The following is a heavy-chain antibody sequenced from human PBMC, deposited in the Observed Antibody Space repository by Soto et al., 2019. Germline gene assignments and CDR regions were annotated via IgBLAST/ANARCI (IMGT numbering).Heavy chain of an antibody. CDR3: ARLLLDIVVISTAILPFDY. V-gene: IGHV4-39*01. Sequence: SETLSLTCTVSGGSISSSSHYWVWIRQPPGKGLEWIGSLSYSGSTYYNTSLMSRVTVSAETSKNQFSLNLSSVTAADTAVYYCARLLLDIVVISTAILPFDYWGQGTLVTVSS. J-gene: IGHJ4*02. D-gene: IGHD2-2*02. CDR1: GGSISSSSHY. CDR2: LSYSGST.